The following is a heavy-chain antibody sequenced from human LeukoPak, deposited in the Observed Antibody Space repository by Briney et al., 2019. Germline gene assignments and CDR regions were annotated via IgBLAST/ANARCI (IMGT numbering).Heavy chain of an antibody. D-gene: IGHD2-21*01. J-gene: IGHJ4*02. CDR3: ASDLAFLDYYFDY. Sequence: PGRSLRLSCAASGFTFSSYGMHWVRQAPGKGLEWVAVIWYDGSNKYYADSVKGRFTISRDNSKNTLYLQMNSLRAEDTAVYYCASDLAFLDYYFDYWGQGTLVTVSS. V-gene: IGHV3-33*01. CDR2: IWYDGSNK. CDR1: GFTFSSYG.